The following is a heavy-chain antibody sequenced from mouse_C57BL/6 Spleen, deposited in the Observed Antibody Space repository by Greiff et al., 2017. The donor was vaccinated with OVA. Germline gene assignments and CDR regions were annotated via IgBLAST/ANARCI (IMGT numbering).Heavy chain of an antibody. CDR1: GYTFTSYW. J-gene: IGHJ4*01. V-gene: IGHV1-52*01. CDR2: IDPSDSET. D-gene: IGHD1-1*02. Sequence: QVQLQQPGAELVRPGSSVKLSCKATGYTFTSYWMHWVKQRPIQGLEWIGNIDPSDSETHYNQKFKDKATLTVDKSYSTAYMQLSSLTSEDSAVYFCARSVATPFYAMDYWGQGTSVTVSS. CDR3: ARSVATPFYAMDY.